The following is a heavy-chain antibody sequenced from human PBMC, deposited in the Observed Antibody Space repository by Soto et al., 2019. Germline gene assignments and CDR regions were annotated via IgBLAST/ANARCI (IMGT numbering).Heavy chain of an antibody. V-gene: IGHV3-23*01. CDR3: AKDQGEGATPRNCYFDL. CDR2: ISGSGGST. D-gene: IGHD1-26*01. J-gene: IGHJ2*01. CDR1: GFTFSSYA. Sequence: GGSLRLSCAASGFTFSSYAMSWVRQAPGKGLEWVSAISGSGGSTYYADSVKGRFTISRDNSKNTLYLQMNSLRAEDTAVYYCAKDQGEGATPRNCYFDLWGRGTLVTVSS.